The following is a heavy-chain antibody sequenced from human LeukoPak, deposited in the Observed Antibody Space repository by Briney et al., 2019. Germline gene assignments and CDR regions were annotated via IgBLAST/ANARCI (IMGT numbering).Heavy chain of an antibody. CDR1: GGSISSSSYY. V-gene: IGHV4-39*07. CDR2: IYYSGST. CDR3: ARADITMIVVGTGAFDI. J-gene: IGHJ3*02. Sequence: PSETLSLTCTVSGGSISSSSYYWGWIRQPPGKGLEWIGSIYYSGSTYYNPSLKSRVTISVDTSKNQFSLKLSSVTAADTAVYYCARADITMIVVGTGAFDIWGQGTMVTVSS. D-gene: IGHD3-22*01.